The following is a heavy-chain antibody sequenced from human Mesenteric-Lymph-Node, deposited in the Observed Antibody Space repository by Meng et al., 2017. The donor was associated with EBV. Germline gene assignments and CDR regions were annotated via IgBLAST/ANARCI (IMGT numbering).Heavy chain of an antibody. CDR2: ISYDGSNK. Sequence: QVQLVESGGGVVQPGRSLRLSCAASGFTFSTYAIHWVRQAPGKGLEWVTLISYDGSNKYYADSVKGRFTISRDNSKNTLYLQMNSLRAEDTAVYYCVRDANYDTLTGYYLGLDFWGQGTLVTVSS. CDR3: VRDANYDTLTGYYLGLDF. D-gene: IGHD3-9*01. V-gene: IGHV3-30-3*01. J-gene: IGHJ4*02. CDR1: GFTFSTYA.